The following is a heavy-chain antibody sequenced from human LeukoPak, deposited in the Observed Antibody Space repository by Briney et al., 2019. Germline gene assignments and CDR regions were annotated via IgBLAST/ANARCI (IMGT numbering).Heavy chain of an antibody. Sequence: GGSLRLSCAASGFTFSSYWMNWVREAPGRRLEWVANIKQDGSEKYYVDSVKGRFTISRDNANNSLYLQMNSLRAEDTAVYYCARGRGGLLWFGEFNSWGQGTLVTVSS. J-gene: IGHJ4*02. CDR3: ARGRGGLLWFGEFNS. CDR1: GFTFSSYW. V-gene: IGHV3-7*01. CDR2: IKQDGSEK. D-gene: IGHD3-10*01.